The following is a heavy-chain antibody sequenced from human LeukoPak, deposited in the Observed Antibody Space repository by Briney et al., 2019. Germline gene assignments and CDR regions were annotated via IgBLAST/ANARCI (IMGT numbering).Heavy chain of an antibody. CDR1: GFTFSGYA. J-gene: IGHJ6*02. CDR3: ARAGLAATHYYYYGMDV. D-gene: IGHD2-15*01. V-gene: IGHV3-30-3*01. Sequence: GGSLRLSCAASGFTFSGYAIHWVRQAPGKGLEWVAVISDDESNKYYTDSVKGRFTISRDNSKNTLYLQMNSLRAEDSALYYCARAGLAATHYYYYGMDVWGQGTTVTVSS. CDR2: ISDDESNK.